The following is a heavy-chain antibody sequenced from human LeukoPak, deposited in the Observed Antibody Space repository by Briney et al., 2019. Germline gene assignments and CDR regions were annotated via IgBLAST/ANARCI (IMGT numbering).Heavy chain of an antibody. D-gene: IGHD3-10*01. CDR3: ARVVGYYYGSGSYTDFDY. Sequence: SEILSLTCTVSGGSIRSYYWSWIRQPPGKGLEWVGYIFYSGTTDSNPSLKSRVTISVDTSKNQFSLKLSSVTAADTAVYYCARVVGYYYGSGSYTDFDYWGQGTLVTVSS. J-gene: IGHJ4*02. CDR2: IFYSGTT. V-gene: IGHV4-59*12. CDR1: GGSIRSYY.